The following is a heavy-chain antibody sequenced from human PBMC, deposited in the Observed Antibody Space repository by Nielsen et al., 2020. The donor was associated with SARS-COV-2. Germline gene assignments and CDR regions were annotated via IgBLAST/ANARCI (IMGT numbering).Heavy chain of an antibody. J-gene: IGHJ6*02. CDR2: IDPSDSST. CDR1: GYSFTTYW. Sequence: GGSLRLSCKGSGYSFTTYWISWVRQMPGKGLEWMGRIDPSDSSTNYSPSFQGHVAISADKSISTAYLQWSSLKASDTAMYYCARFRSGYRNSWGEQGFYGMDVWGQGTTVTVSS. CDR3: ARFRSGYRNSWGEQGFYGMDV. V-gene: IGHV5-10-1*01. D-gene: IGHD6-13*01.